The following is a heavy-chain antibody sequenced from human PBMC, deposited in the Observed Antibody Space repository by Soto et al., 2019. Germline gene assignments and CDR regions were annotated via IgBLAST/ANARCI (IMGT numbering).Heavy chain of an antibody. CDR3: ARVELRTQGAFDI. Sequence: SETLSLTCTVSGGSISSGGYYWSWIRQHPGKGLEWIGYIYYSGSTYYNPSLKSRVTISVDTSKNQFSLKLSSVTAADTAVYYCARVELRTQGAFDIWGQGTMVTVSS. J-gene: IGHJ3*02. V-gene: IGHV4-31*03. CDR1: GGSISSGGYY. CDR2: IYYSGST. D-gene: IGHD1-7*01.